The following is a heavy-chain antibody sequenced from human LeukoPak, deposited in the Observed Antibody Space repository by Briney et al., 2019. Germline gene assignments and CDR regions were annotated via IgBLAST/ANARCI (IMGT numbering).Heavy chain of an antibody. V-gene: IGHV3-30*04. CDR3: ARVGSPYDSRGSGWLDY. D-gene: IGHD3-22*01. CDR2: ISYDGSNK. Sequence: PGGSLRLSCAASGFTFSSYAMHWVRQAPGKGLEWVAVISYDGSNKYYADSVKGRFTISRDNSKNTLYLQMNSLRAEDTAVYYCARVGSPYDSRGSGWLDYWGQGTLVTVSS. J-gene: IGHJ4*02. CDR1: GFTFSSYA.